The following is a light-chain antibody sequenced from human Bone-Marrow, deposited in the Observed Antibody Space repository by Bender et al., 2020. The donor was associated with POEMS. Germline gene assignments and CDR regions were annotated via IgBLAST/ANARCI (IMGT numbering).Light chain of an antibody. CDR2: NNE. CDR3: QSYDVSLNGWV. V-gene: IGLV1-40*01. Sequence: QSVLTQPPSVSGAPGQTVTISCTGTSSNMGAGYGVNWYQQLPGTAPKLLIYNNENRPSGVPDRFSGSKSGTSASLAITGLQAEDEADYYCQSYDVSLNGWVFGGGTKLTAL. J-gene: IGLJ3*02. CDR1: SSNMGAGYG.